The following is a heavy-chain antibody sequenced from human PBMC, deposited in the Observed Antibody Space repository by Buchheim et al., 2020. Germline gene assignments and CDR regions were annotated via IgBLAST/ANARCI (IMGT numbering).Heavy chain of an antibody. CDR1: GFTFSSYE. CDR3: ARGSELDYYYYGMDV. Sequence: EVQLVESGGGLVQPGGSLRLSCAASGFTFSSYEMNWVRQAPGKGLEWVSYISSSGSTKYYAHSVKGRFTISRENAKNSLYLQMNSLRAEDTAVYYCARGSELDYYYYGMDVWGQGTT. CDR2: ISSSGSTK. V-gene: IGHV3-48*03. D-gene: IGHD1-1*01. J-gene: IGHJ6*02.